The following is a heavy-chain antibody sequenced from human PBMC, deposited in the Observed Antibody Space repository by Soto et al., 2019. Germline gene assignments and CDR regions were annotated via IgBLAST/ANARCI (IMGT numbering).Heavy chain of an antibody. V-gene: IGHV3-23*01. Sequence: GGSLRLSCAASGFTFSSYAMSWVRQAPGKGLEWVSAISGSGGSTYYADSVKGRFTISRDNSKNTLYLQMNSLRAEDTAVYYCAKGGFLEWIPPWYYFDYWGQGTLVTVSS. J-gene: IGHJ4*02. CDR2: ISGSGGST. CDR3: AKGGFLEWIPPWYYFDY. D-gene: IGHD3-3*01. CDR1: GFTFSSYA.